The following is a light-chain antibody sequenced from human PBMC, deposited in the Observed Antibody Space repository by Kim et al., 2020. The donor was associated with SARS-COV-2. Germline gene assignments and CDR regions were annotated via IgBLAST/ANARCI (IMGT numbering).Light chain of an antibody. J-gene: IGLJ2*01. CDR3: QSYDSSLSGWVV. CDR1: SSTIGAGYD. CDR2: GNS. Sequence: VPIPCTGSSSTIGAGYDVHWYQQLPGPAPKPLIYGNSNRPSGVPDRFSGSKSGTSASLAITGLQAEDEADYYCQSYDSSLSGWVVFGGGTQLTVL. V-gene: IGLV1-40*01.